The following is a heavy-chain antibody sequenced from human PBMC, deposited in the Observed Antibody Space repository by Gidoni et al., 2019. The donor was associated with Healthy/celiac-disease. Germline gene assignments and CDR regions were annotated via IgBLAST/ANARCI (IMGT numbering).Heavy chain of an antibody. V-gene: IGHV4-34*01. J-gene: IGHJ4*02. CDR3: ARRPKMVAFDY. D-gene: IGHD2-8*01. Sequence: QVQLQPWGAGLLKPSETLSLTCAVYGGSFSGYYWSWIRQPPGKGLEWIGEINHSGSTNYNPSLKSRVTISVDTSKNQFSLKLSSVTAADTAVYYCARRPKMVAFDYWGQGTLVTVSS. CDR2: INHSGST. CDR1: GGSFSGYY.